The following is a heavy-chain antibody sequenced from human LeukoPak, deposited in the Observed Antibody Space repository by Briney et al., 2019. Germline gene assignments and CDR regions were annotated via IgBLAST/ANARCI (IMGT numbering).Heavy chain of an antibody. CDR2: INHSGST. Sequence: KPSETPSLTCAVYGGSFSGYYWSWIRQPPGKGLEWIGEINHSGSTNYNPSLKSRVTISVDTSKNQFSLKLSSVTAADTAVYYCARGSRLVPDYWGQGTLVTVSS. CDR1: GGSFSGYY. D-gene: IGHD3-9*01. V-gene: IGHV4-34*01. J-gene: IGHJ4*02. CDR3: ARGSRLVPDY.